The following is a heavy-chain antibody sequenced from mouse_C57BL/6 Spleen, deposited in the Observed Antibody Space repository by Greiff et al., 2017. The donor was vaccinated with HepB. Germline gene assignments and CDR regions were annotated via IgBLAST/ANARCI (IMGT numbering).Heavy chain of an antibody. J-gene: IGHJ3*01. D-gene: IGHD1-1*01. CDR2: ISYDGSN. V-gene: IGHV3-6*01. Sequence: EVQLQESGPGLVKPSQSLSLTCSVTGYSITSGYYWNWIRQFPGNKLEWMGYISYDGSNNYNPSLKNRISITRDTSKNQFFLKLNSVTTEDTATYYCARGDYYGSSPAYWGQGTLVTVSA. CDR1: GYSITSGYY. CDR3: ARGDYYGSSPAY.